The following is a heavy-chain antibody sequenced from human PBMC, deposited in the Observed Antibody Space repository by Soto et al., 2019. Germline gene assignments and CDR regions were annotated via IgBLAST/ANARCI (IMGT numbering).Heavy chain of an antibody. CDR1: GGSISSYY. Sequence: SETLSLTCTVSGGSISSYYWSWIRQPPGKGLEWIGYIYYSGSTNYNPSLKSRVTISVDTSKNQFSLKLSSVTAADTAVYYCARDKASSGYYDYYYYGMDVWGQGTTVTVSS. CDR3: ARDKASSGYYDYYYYGMDV. J-gene: IGHJ6*02. CDR2: IYYSGST. D-gene: IGHD3-22*01. V-gene: IGHV4-59*01.